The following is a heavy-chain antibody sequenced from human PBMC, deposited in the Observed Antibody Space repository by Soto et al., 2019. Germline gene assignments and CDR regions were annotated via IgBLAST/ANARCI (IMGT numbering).Heavy chain of an antibody. CDR3: AREGVRYFDWLSEKGYDY. CDR2: INPSGGST. Sequence: GSSEKVSCKASGYTFTSYYMHWVRQAPGQGLERMGIINPSGGSTSYAQKFQGRVTMTRDTSTSTVYMELSILRSEDTAVYYCAREGVRYFDWLSEKGYDYWG. D-gene: IGHD3-9*01. J-gene: IGHJ4*01. CDR1: GYTFTSYY. V-gene: IGHV1-46*03.